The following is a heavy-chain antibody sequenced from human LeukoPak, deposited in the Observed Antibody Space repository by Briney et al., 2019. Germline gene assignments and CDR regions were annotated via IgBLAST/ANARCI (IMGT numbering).Heavy chain of an antibody. CDR1: GYIFTSYY. J-gene: IGHJ4*02. CDR3: ARGGPGVLRFLEWLSNFDY. CDR2: ISAYNGNT. D-gene: IGHD3-3*01. V-gene: IGHV1-18*04. Sequence: GASVKVSCKASGYIFTSYYMHWVRQAPGQGLEWMGWISAYNGNTNYAQKLQGRVTMTTDTSTSTAYMELRSLRSDDTAVYYCARGGPGVLRFLEWLSNFDYWGQGTLVTVSS.